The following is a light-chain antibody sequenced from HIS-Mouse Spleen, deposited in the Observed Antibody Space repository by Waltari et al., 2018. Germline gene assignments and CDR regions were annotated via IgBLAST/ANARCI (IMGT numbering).Light chain of an antibody. V-gene: IGLV7-43*01. CDR2: STS. J-gene: IGLJ3*02. Sequence: QTVVTQEPSLTVSPGGTVTLTCASSTAAVPSGSYPNLFQQKPGQAPRALIYSTSNKHPWTPARFSGSLLGGKAALTLSGVQPEDEAEYYCLLYYGGAQSWVFGGGTKLTVL. CDR3: LLYYGGAQSWV. CDR1: TAAVPSGSY.